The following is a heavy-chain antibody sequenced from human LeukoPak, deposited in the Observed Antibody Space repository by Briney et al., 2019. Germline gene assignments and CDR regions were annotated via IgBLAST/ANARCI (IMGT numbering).Heavy chain of an antibody. Sequence: GESLKISCKGSGYSFTSYWIGWVRQMPGKGLEWMGIIYPGDSDTRYSPSFQGQVTISADKSISTAYLQWSSLKASDTAMYYCARDSSGWYRKSPHYYGMDVWGQGTTVTVSS. D-gene: IGHD6-13*01. CDR2: IYPGDSDT. CDR3: ARDSSGWYRKSPHYYGMDV. CDR1: GYSFTSYW. V-gene: IGHV5-51*01. J-gene: IGHJ6*02.